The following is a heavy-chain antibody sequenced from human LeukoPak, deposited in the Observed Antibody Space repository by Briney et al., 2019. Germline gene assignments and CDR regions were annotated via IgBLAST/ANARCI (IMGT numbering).Heavy chain of an antibody. J-gene: IGHJ5*02. V-gene: IGHV3-74*01. D-gene: IGHD6-13*01. CDR2: INSDGSST. Sequence: GGSLRLSCAASRFTVNNNYMTWVRQAPGKGLEWVSRINSDGSSTSYADSVKGRFTISRDNAKNSLYLQMNSLRAEDTAVYYCARVLPLKHIAAAAHVPWGQGTLVTVSS. CDR3: ARVLPLKHIAAAAHVP. CDR1: RFTVNNNY.